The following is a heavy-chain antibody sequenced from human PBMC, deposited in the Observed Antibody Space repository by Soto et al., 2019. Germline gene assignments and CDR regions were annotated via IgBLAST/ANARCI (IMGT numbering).Heavy chain of an antibody. J-gene: IGHJ4*02. D-gene: IGHD6-19*01. CDR2: INHSGST. Sequence: PSQTLSLTCAVYGGSFSGHYWSWIRQPPGKGLEWIGEINHSGSTNYNPSLKSRVTISVDTSKNQFSLKLTSVSAADTAVYYCARGGWYNDFWGQGSLVTVSS. CDR3: ARGGWYNDF. V-gene: IGHV4-34*01. CDR1: GGSFSGHY.